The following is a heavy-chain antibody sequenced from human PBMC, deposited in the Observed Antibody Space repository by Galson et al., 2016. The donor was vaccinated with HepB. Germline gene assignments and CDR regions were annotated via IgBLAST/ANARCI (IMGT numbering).Heavy chain of an antibody. D-gene: IGHD3-22*01. Sequence: CAISGDSVSSQSAAWSWIRQSPSRGLEWLGRTYYRSKWYNDYAVSVKGRISINPDTSKNQFSLQLNSVTPEDTAVYYCARDRGAYDSGYYLPDAFDVWGQGTMVSVSS. CDR2: TYYRSKWYN. J-gene: IGHJ3*01. CDR1: GDSVSSQSAA. CDR3: ARDRGAYDSGYYLPDAFDV. V-gene: IGHV6-1*01.